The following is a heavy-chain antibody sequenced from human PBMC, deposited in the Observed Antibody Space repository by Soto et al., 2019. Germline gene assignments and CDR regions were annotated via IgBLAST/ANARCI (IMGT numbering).Heavy chain of an antibody. J-gene: IGHJ6*02. V-gene: IGHV1-69*06. CDR2: IIPIFGTA. Sequence: RASVKVSCKASGGTFSSYAISWVRQAPGQGLEWMGGIIPIFGTANYAQKFQGRVTITADNSKNTLYLQMNSLRAEDTAVYYCAKALVGPYYYYYGMDVWGQGTTVTVSS. D-gene: IGHD2-8*02. CDR1: GGTFSSYA. CDR3: AKALVGPYYYYYGMDV.